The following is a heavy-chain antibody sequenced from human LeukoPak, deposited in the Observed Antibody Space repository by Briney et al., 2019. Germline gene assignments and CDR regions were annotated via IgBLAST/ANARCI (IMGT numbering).Heavy chain of an antibody. CDR2: ISGSGGST. CDR3: AKDPSIAVAGLFDY. J-gene: IGHJ4*02. Sequence: GGSLRLSCAASGFTFSSYAMSWVRQAPGKGLEWVSSISGSGGSTYYADSVKGRFTISRDNSKNTLYLQMNSLRAEDTAVYYCAKDPSIAVAGLFDYWGQGTLVTVSS. CDR1: GFTFSSYA. V-gene: IGHV3-23*01. D-gene: IGHD6-19*01.